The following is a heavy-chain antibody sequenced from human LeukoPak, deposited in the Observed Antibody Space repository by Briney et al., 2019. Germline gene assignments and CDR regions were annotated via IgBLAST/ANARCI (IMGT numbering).Heavy chain of an antibody. CDR3: ARDGVVPAAPHYYYYGMDV. J-gene: IGHJ6*02. CDR1: GFTFDVYA. Sequence: PGRSLRLSCAASGFTFDVYAMHWVRQAPGKGLEWVSVIYSGGSTYYADSVKGRFTISRDNSKNTLYLQMNSLRAEDTAVYYCARDGVVPAAPHYYYYGMDVWGQGTTVTVSS. D-gene: IGHD2-2*01. CDR2: IYSGGST. V-gene: IGHV3-53*01.